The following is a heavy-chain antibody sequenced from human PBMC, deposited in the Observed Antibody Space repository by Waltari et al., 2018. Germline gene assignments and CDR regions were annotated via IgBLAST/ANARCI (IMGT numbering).Heavy chain of an antibody. CDR2: IKQDGSEK. CDR1: GFTFSSYW. J-gene: IGHJ4*02. CDR3: EAAGGQQPFDY. Sequence: EVQLVESGGGLVQPGGSLRLSCAASGFTFSSYWMSWVRQAPGKGLEWVANIKQDGSEKYYVDSVKGRFTISRDNAKKSLYLQMNSLRAEDTAVYYCEAAGGQQPFDYWGQGTLVTVSS. V-gene: IGHV3-7*01. D-gene: IGHD6-13*01.